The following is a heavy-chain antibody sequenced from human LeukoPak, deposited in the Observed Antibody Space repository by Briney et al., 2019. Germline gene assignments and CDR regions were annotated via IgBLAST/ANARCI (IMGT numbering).Heavy chain of an antibody. CDR3: ARSIVVVGSAFDI. J-gene: IGHJ3*02. CDR1: GGSISSYY. D-gene: IGHD2-15*01. CDR2: IYYSGST. V-gene: IGHV4-59*01. Sequence: SETLSLTCTVSGGSISSYYWSWIRQPPGKGLEWIGYIYYSGSTNYNPSPKSRVTISVDTSKNQFSLKLSSVTAADTAVYYCARSIVVVGSAFDIWGQGTMVTVSS.